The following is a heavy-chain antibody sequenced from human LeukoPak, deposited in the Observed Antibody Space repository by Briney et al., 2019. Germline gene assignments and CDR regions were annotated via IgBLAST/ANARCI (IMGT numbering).Heavy chain of an antibody. CDR1: GGSISSSSYY. J-gene: IGHJ4*02. D-gene: IGHD6-13*01. V-gene: IGHV4-39*07. Sequence: SETLSLTCTVSGGSISSSSYYWGWIRQPPGKGLEWIGSIYYSGSTYYNPSLKSRVTISVDTSKKQFSLKLSSVTAADTAVYYCARGVWAADGVDFWGQGTLVTVSP. CDR2: IYYSGST. CDR3: ARGVWAADGVDF.